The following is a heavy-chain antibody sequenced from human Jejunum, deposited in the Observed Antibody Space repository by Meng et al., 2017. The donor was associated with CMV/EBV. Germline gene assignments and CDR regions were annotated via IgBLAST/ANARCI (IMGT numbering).Heavy chain of an antibody. Sequence: GFIFSAYSMTWVRQAPGKGLEWVANIKPDGSEKYYVEYLKGRFTISRDNARNSLYLQMNSLGVGDTAVYYCARGREGFWTATPLNYWGRGTLVTVSS. CDR1: GFIFSAYS. CDR2: IKPDGSEK. CDR3: ARGREGFWTATPLNY. V-gene: IGHV3-7*03. D-gene: IGHD3/OR15-3a*01. J-gene: IGHJ4*02.